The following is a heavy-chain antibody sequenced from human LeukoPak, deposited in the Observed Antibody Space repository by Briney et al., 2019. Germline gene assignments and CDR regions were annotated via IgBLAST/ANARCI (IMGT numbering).Heavy chain of an antibody. D-gene: IGHD5-24*01. V-gene: IGHV1-69*13. J-gene: IGHJ6*02. Sequence: SVKVSCKASGGTFNSYAISWVRQAPGQGLEWMGGIIPIFGTAKYAQKFQGRVTITADESTSTAYMELSSLRSEDTAVYYCARVVLGRRWLETSYYYGMDVWGQGTTVTISS. CDR1: GGTFNSYA. CDR3: ARVVLGRRWLETSYYYGMDV. CDR2: IIPIFGTA.